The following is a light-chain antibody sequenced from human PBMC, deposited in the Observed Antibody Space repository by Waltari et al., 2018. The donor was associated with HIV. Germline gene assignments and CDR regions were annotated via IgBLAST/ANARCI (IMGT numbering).Light chain of an antibody. CDR1: QSVNTN. Sequence: EIVMRQSPATLPVSAGERAPLSCRASQSVNTNLAWYHQKPGQAPRLLIYGAPTRPTCIPGRLSGSGSGTEFTLTISSLQSEDLAVYYCQQYHNWPYTFGQGTKLEIK. CDR2: GAP. CDR3: QQYHNWPYT. J-gene: IGKJ2*01. V-gene: IGKV3-15*01.